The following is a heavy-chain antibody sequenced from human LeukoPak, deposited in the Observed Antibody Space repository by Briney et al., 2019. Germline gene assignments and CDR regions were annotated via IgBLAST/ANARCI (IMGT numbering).Heavy chain of an antibody. V-gene: IGHV4-34*01. CDR3: ARVGAVPGIDP. CDR1: GGSFSGYY. CDR2: ISYSATT. Sequence: SETLSLTCAVYGGSFSGYYWSWIRQPPGKGLEWIASISYSATTYYKPSLESRLFISADTSNSQFSVRLTSVTAADTAVYYCARVGAVPGIDPWGQGILVTVSS. J-gene: IGHJ5*02. D-gene: IGHD3-16*01.